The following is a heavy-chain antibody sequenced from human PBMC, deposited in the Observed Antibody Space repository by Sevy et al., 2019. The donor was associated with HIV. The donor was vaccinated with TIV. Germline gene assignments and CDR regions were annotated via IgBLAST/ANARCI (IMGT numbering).Heavy chain of an antibody. CDR3: ARDLADIVVVPAAIGGGYYYYGMDV. CDR2: IIPIFGTA. V-gene: IGHV1-69*13. Sequence: ASVKVSCKASGGTFSSYAISWVRQAPGQGLEWMGGIIPIFGTANYAQKFQGRVTITADESTSTAYMELSSLSSEDTAVYYCARDLADIVVVPAAIGGGYYYYGMDVWGQGTTVTVSS. D-gene: IGHD2-2*01. CDR1: GGTFSSYA. J-gene: IGHJ6*02.